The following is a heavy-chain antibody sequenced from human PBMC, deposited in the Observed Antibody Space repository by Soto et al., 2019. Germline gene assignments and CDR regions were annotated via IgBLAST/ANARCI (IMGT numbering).Heavy chain of an antibody. CDR2: IWYDGSNK. CDR1: GFTFSSYG. V-gene: IGHV3-33*01. CDR3: AREPRDGYNLGGLGFDY. J-gene: IGHJ4*02. Sequence: QVQLVESGGGVVQPGRSLRLSCAASGFTFSSYGMHWVRQAPGKGLEWVAVIWYDGSNKYYADSVKGRFTISRDNSKNPLYLQMNSLRAEDTAVYYCAREPRDGYNLGGLGFDYWGQGTLVTVSS. D-gene: IGHD1-1*01.